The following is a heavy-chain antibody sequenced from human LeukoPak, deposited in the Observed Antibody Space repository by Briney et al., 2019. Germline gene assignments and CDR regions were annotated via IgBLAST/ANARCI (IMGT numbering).Heavy chain of an antibody. CDR3: ARDRVLDYYDSSGYDY. J-gene: IGHJ4*02. CDR2: ISSSSSYI. D-gene: IGHD3-22*01. CDR1: GFTFSSYS. Sequence: PGGSPRLSCAASGFTFSSYSMNWVRQAPGKGLEWVSSISSSSSYIYYADSVKGRFTISRDNAKNSLYLQMNSLRAEDTAVYYCARDRVLDYYDSSGYDYWGQGTLVTVSS. V-gene: IGHV3-21*01.